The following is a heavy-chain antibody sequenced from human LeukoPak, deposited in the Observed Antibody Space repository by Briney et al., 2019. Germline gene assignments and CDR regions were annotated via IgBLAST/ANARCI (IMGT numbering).Heavy chain of an antibody. Sequence: SETLSLTCAVYGGSFSGYYWSWIRQPPGKGLEWIGEINHSGSTNYNPSLKSRVTISVDTSKNQFSLKLSSVTAADTAVYYCARTPFGVARGWFDPWGQGTLVTVSS. CDR2: INHSGST. J-gene: IGHJ5*02. CDR1: GGSFSGYY. V-gene: IGHV4-34*01. D-gene: IGHD3-3*01. CDR3: ARTPFGVARGWFDP.